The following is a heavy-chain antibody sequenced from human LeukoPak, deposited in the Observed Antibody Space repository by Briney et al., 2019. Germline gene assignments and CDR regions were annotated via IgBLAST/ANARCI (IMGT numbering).Heavy chain of an antibody. CDR1: GGSISGYY. V-gene: IGHV4-4*07. CDR3: ARHYYGDHFFDY. J-gene: IGHJ4*02. Sequence: SETLSLTCTVSGGSISGYYGSWIRQPAGKGLEWIGRIYSSGSTNYNPSLKSRATMSVDTSKNQFSLKLTSVTAADTAVYYCARHYYGDHFFDYWGQGALVTVSS. D-gene: IGHD4-17*01. CDR2: IYSSGST.